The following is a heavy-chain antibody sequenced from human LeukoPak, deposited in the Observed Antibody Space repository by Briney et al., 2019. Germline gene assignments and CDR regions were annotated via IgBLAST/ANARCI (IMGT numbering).Heavy chain of an antibody. CDR1: GYTLTELS. CDR3: ARGDQLRYYGMDV. Sequence: ASVKVSCKVSGYTLTELSMHWVRQAPGKGLEWMGGFDPEDGETIYAQKFQGRVTMTRDTSTSTVYMELSSLRSEDTAVYYCARGDQLRYYGMDVWGQGTTVTVSS. J-gene: IGHJ6*02. CDR2: FDPEDGET. V-gene: IGHV1-24*01. D-gene: IGHD1-1*01.